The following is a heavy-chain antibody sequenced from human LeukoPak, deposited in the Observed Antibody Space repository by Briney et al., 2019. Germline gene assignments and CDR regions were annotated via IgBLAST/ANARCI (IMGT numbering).Heavy chain of an antibody. CDR2: ISYDGSNT. Sequence: GGSLRLSCAASGFTFSSYGMHWVRQAPGKGLEWVALISYDGSNTYYADSVKGRFTISRDNSKNTLYLQMNSLRAEDTAVYYCAKDEVYGSGSYLGYSYYYGMDVWGQGTTVTVSS. V-gene: IGHV3-30*18. CDR3: AKDEVYGSGSYLGYSYYYGMDV. J-gene: IGHJ6*02. D-gene: IGHD3-10*01. CDR1: GFTFSSYG.